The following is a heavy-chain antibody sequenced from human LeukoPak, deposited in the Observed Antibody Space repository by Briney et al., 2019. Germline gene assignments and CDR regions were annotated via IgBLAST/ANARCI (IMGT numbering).Heavy chain of an antibody. CDR2: IIPIFGTA. Sequence: ASVKVSCKASGGTFSSCAISWVRQAPGQGLEWMGGIIPIFGTANYAQKFQGRVTITADESTSTAYMELSSLRSEDTAVYYCASRDSKDGSYYFDYWGQGTLVTVSS. J-gene: IGHJ4*02. V-gene: IGHV1-69*13. CDR3: ASRDSKDGSYYFDY. D-gene: IGHD4-11*01. CDR1: GGTFSSCA.